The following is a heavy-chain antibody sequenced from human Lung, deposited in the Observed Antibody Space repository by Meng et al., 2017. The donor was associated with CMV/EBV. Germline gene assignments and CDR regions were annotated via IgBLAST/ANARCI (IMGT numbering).Heavy chain of an antibody. D-gene: IGHD3-16*01. CDR2: IRHDGSNK. V-gene: IGHV3-30*02. Sequence: SXXASGFTFDTYGMHWVRQAPGKGLEWLAFIRHDGSNKFYGDSVKGRFTVSRDNSKNTLYLQMNSLGAEETAIYYCAKDQLLFGGPNAYFDDWGQGTXVTVSS. CDR1: GFTFDTYG. CDR3: AKDQLLFGGPNAYFDD. J-gene: IGHJ4*02.